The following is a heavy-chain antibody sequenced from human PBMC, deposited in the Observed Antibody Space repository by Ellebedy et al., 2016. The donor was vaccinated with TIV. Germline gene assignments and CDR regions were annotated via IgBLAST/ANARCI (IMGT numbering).Heavy chain of an antibody. J-gene: IGHJ4*02. CDR2: IWYDGSNK. CDR3: AKGRGTMIVVGGDY. V-gene: IGHV3-33*08. Sequence: GESLKISCAASGFTFSTYPMSWVRQAPGKGLEWVAVIWYDGSNKYYADSVKGRFTISRDNSKNTLYLQMNSLRAEDTAVYYCAKGRGTMIVVGGDYWGQGTLVTVSS. D-gene: IGHD3-22*01. CDR1: GFTFSTYP.